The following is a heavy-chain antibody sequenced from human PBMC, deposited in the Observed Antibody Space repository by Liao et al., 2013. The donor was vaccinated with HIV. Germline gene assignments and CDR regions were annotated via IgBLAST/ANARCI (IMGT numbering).Heavy chain of an antibody. V-gene: IGHV4-4*07. Sequence: QVRLQESGPGLVKPSQTLSLTCTVSGGSISSYYWSWIRQPAGKGLEWIGRIYSSGSTNYNPSLKSRVTMSVDTSRNQFSLKLTSVTAADTAVYYCAIEGYDFWSGYYRTNAFDIWGQGTMVTVSS. D-gene: IGHD3-3*01. CDR3: AIEGYDFWSGYYRTNAFDI. CDR1: GGSISSYY. J-gene: IGHJ3*02. CDR2: IYSSGST.